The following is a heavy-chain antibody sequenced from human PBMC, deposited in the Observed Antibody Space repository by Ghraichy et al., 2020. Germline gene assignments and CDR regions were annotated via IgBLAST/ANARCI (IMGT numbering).Heavy chain of an antibody. V-gene: IGHV3-9*01. CDR2: ISWNSGSI. Sequence: GGSLRLSCAASGFTFDDYAMHWVRQAPGKGLEWVSGISWNSGSIGYADSVKGRFTISRDNAKNSLYLQMNSLRAEDTALYYCAKDIKGGDGGFDYWGQGTLVTVSS. J-gene: IGHJ4*02. CDR3: AKDIKGGDGGFDY. CDR1: GFTFDDYA. D-gene: IGHD3-16*01.